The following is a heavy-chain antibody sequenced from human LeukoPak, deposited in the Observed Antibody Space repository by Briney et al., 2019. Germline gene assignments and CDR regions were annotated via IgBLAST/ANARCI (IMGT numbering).Heavy chain of an antibody. V-gene: IGHV3-48*02. CDR3: ARSPGWGYFDY. CDR2: ISITSSTI. CDR1: GFTFSTYG. D-gene: IGHD6-19*01. Sequence: GGSLRLSCAASGFTFSTYGMNWVRQAPGRGLEWVSYISITSSTIQYADSVKGRFTISRDNAENSLYLQMNSLRDDDTAVYFCARSPGWGYFDYWGQGALVTVSS. J-gene: IGHJ4*02.